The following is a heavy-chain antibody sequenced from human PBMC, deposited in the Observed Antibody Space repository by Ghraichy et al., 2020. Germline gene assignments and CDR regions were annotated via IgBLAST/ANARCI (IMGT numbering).Heavy chain of an antibody. CDR3: ARDQPAYYYDSSGYFDY. CDR2: IYYSGST. J-gene: IGHJ4*02. D-gene: IGHD3-22*01. CDR1: GGSISSYY. Sequence: SETLSLTCTVSGGSISSYYWSWIRQPPGKGLEWIGYIYYSGSTNYNPSLKSRVTISVDTSKNQFSLKLSSVTAADTAVYYCARDQPAYYYDSSGYFDYWGQGTLVTVSS. V-gene: IGHV4-59*01.